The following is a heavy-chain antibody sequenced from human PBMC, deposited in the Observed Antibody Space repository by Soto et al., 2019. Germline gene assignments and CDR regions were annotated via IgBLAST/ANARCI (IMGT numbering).Heavy chain of an antibody. CDR2: ISGDGRFT. V-gene: IGHV3-74*01. D-gene: IGHD2-15*01. J-gene: IGHJ3*02. CDR1: GITVSSDW. CDR3: ARLVVPSVFDI. Sequence: PGGSLRLSCEASGITVSSDWMHWVRQGPGKGLMWVARISGDGRFTDYADSVKGRFTISRDNAKNTVYLLMNSPRAEETAMYYCARLVVPSVFDIWGQGTQVTVSS.